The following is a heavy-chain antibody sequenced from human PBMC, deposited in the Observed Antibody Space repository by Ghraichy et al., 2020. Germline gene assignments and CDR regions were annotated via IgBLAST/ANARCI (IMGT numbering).Heavy chain of an antibody. Sequence: SETLSLTCNVSGGSISSYYWSWIRQPPGKGLEWIGYLYTSGSTNYNPSLKSRVTISVDTSKNQFSLKLSSVTAADTAMYYCATQSSRYYFDYWGQGTLVTVSS. J-gene: IGHJ4*02. CDR3: ATQSSRYYFDY. D-gene: IGHD6-13*01. CDR2: LYTSGST. CDR1: GGSISSYY. V-gene: IGHV4-4*09.